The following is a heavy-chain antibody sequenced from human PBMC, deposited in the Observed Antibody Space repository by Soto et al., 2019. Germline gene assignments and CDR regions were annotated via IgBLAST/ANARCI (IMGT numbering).Heavy chain of an antibody. Sequence: GGSLRLSCAASGFALSSHSMYWVRQAPGKGLEWVSYISPVGGDVHYADSVKGRFTFSRDLAKSSLSLQMTRLRDEDAAVYFCARGRADTAYFESWGQGTLVTVSS. CDR1: GFALSSHS. CDR2: ISPVGGDV. D-gene: IGHD5-18*01. J-gene: IGHJ4*02. CDR3: ARGRADTAYFES. V-gene: IGHV3-48*02.